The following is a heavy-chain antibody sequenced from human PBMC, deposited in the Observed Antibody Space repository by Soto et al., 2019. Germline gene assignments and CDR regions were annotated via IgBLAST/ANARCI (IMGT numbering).Heavy chain of an antibody. Sequence: GGSLRLSCAASGFTFSSYAMHWVRQAPGKGLEWVAVISYDGSNKYYADSVKGRFTISRDNSKNTLYLQMNSLRAEDTAVYYCARDMVPDIVWKGKDYWGQGTLVTVSS. CDR3: ARDMVPDIVWKGKDY. J-gene: IGHJ4*02. CDR2: ISYDGSNK. D-gene: IGHD2-15*01. CDR1: GFTFSSYA. V-gene: IGHV3-30-3*01.